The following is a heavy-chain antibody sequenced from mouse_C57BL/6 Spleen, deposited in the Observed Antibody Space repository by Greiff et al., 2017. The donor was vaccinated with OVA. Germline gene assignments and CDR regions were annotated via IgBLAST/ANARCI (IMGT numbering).Heavy chain of an antibody. J-gene: IGHJ3*01. Sequence: QVQLQQPGAELVKPGASVKLSCKASGYTFTSYWMQWVKQRPGQGLEWIGEIDPSDSYTNYNQKFKGKATLTVDTSSSTAYMQLSSLTSEDSAVYYCARSHHYYGSSWFAYWGQGTLVTVSA. V-gene: IGHV1-50*01. CDR2: IDPSDSYT. CDR1: GYTFTSYW. CDR3: ARSHHYYGSSWFAY. D-gene: IGHD1-1*01.